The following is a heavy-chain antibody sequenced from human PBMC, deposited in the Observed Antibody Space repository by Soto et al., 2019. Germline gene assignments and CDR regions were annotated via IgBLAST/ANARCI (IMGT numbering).Heavy chain of an antibody. CDR2: IYYSGST. CDR1: GGSISSSTYY. D-gene: IGHD2-15*01. Sequence: SETLSLTCTVSGGSISSSTYYWGWIRQPPGMGLEWIGNIYYSGSTYYNPSLKSRVTISVDTSKNQFSLKLSSVTAADTAVYYCARHHCSGGSCYSGVSWFDPWGQGTLVTVSS. V-gene: IGHV4-39*01. CDR3: ARHHCSGGSCYSGVSWFDP. J-gene: IGHJ5*02.